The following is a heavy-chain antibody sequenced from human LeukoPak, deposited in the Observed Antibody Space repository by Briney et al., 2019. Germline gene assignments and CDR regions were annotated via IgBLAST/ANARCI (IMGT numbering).Heavy chain of an antibody. Sequence: AGGSLRLSCAASGFTFSDYYMSWIRQAPGKGLEWVSYISSSGSTIYYADSVKGRFTISRDNAKNSLYLQMNSLRAEDTAVYYCARGEEYYYDVGGPWYFDYWGQGTLVTVSS. CDR2: ISSSGSTI. J-gene: IGHJ4*02. CDR3: ARGEEYYYDVGGPWYFDY. V-gene: IGHV3-11*01. D-gene: IGHD3-22*01. CDR1: GFTFSDYY.